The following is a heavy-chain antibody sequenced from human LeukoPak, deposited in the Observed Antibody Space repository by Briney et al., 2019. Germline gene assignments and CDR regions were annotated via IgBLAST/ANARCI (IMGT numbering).Heavy chain of an antibody. J-gene: IGHJ4*02. Sequence: GGSLRLSCAASGFNFRDYGMHWVRQAPGKGLEWVAVMWNDGITGKYADSVRGRFSVSRDNSKNTVYLQMDSLRADDTSVYYCARDGSGWSSDYWGQGTLVTVSS. CDR2: MWNDGITG. D-gene: IGHD6-19*01. CDR3: ARDGSGWSSDY. CDR1: GFNFRDYG. V-gene: IGHV3-33*01.